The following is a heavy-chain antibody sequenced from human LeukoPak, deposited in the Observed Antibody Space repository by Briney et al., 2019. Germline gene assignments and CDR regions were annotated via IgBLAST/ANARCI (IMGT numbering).Heavy chain of an antibody. D-gene: IGHD5-24*01. CDR2: IIPILGIA. CDR1: GGTFSSYT. J-gene: IGHJ4*02. CDR3: ASHIPSCRGDGYNLDY. V-gene: IGHV1-69*02. Sequence: SVKVSCKASGGTFSSYTISWVRQAPGQGLEWMGRIIPILGIANYAQKFQGRVTITADKSTSTAYMELSSLRSEDTAVYYCASHIPSCRGDGYNLDYRGQGTLVTVSS.